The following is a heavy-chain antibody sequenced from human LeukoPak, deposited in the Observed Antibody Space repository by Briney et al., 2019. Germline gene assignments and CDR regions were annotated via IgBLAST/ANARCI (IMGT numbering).Heavy chain of an antibody. CDR1: GFTFRSYA. Sequence: HPGGSLRLSCAASGFTFRSYAITWVRQAPGKGLEWVSAIIESGESTYYTDSVKGRFTISRDNSKNTLYLQMNSLRAEDTAFYYCAKGSAQYYFDSWGQGTLVTVSS. D-gene: IGHD3-10*01. J-gene: IGHJ4*02. CDR3: AKGSAQYYFDS. V-gene: IGHV3-23*01. CDR2: IIESGEST.